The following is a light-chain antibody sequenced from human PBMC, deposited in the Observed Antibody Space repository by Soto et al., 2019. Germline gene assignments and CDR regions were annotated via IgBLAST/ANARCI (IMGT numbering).Light chain of an antibody. Sequence: EIVLTQSPGTLSLSPGERATLSCSASQSVSNSYLAWFQQKPGQAPRLLIYGISSRSTGIPDRFSGSGSGTDFTLTITGLEPEDFAVYYCQQYGRSPHTFGQGTKLEIK. CDR3: QQYGRSPHT. J-gene: IGKJ2*01. CDR2: GIS. V-gene: IGKV3-20*01. CDR1: QSVSNSY.